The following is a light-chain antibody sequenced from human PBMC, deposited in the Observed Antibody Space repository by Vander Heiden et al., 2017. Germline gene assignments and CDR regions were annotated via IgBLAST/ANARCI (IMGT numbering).Light chain of an antibody. V-gene: IGLV3-19*01. CDR1: SLRSYY. CDR2: GKN. CDR3: NARGSSGNLRV. Sequence: SSVLPHDPAVSAACGQTVRITCQGASLRSYYASWYQQKPGQAPVLVIYGKNNRPSGIPDRFSGSSSGNTASLTITGAQAEDEADYYCNARGSSGNLRVSGGGT. J-gene: IGLJ3*02.